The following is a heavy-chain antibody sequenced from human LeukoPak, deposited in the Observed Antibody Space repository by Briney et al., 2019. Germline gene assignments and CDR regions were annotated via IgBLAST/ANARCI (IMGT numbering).Heavy chain of an antibody. V-gene: IGHV3-74*03. CDR3: AREGRVSGYDFDF. J-gene: IGHJ4*02. CDR1: GFTLSSYW. D-gene: IGHD5-12*01. Sequence: GGSLRLSCAASGFTLSSYWMHWVRQAPGKGLVWVSRINSDGFGTTYVDSVKGRFTISRDNAKNTLFLQMNSLRVEDTAVYYCAREGRVSGYDFDFWGQGTLVTVSS. CDR2: INSDGFGT.